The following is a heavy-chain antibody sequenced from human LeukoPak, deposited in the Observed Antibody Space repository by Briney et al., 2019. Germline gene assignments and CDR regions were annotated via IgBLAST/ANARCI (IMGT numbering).Heavy chain of an antibody. CDR3: ARTQDELLFYYFDY. J-gene: IGHJ4*02. Sequence: GGSLRLSCAASGFTFSSYGMHWVRQAPGKGLEWVAFIRYDGSNKYYADSVKGRFTISRDNSKNTLYLQMNSLRAEDTAVYYCARTQDELLFYYFDYWGQGTLVTVSS. D-gene: IGHD2-2*01. CDR2: IRYDGSNK. CDR1: GFTFSSYG. V-gene: IGHV3-30*02.